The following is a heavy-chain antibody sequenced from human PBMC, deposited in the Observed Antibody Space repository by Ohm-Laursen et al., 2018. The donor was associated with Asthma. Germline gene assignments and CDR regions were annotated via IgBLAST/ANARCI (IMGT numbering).Heavy chain of an antibody. CDR3: ARGDRSGYDYPPGAFDI. CDR1: GGSFSGYY. Sequence: GILSLTCAVYGGSFSGYYWSWIRQPPGKGLEWIGEINHSGSTNYNPSLKSRVTISVATSKNQFSLKLSSVTAADTAVYYCARGDRSGYDYPPGAFDIWGQGTMVTVSS. CDR2: INHSGST. V-gene: IGHV4-34*01. D-gene: IGHD5-12*01. J-gene: IGHJ3*02.